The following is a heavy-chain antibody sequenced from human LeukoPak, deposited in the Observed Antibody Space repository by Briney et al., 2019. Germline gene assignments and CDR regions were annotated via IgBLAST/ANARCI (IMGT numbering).Heavy chain of an antibody. CDR2: IYHSGST. J-gene: IGHJ3*02. V-gene: IGHV4-59*05. Sequence: SETLSLTCTVSGGSISSYYWSWIRQPPGKGLEWIGSIYHSGSTYYNPSLKSRVTISVDTSKNQFSLKLSSVTAADTAVYYCARRSGITMIVVLISDAFDIWGQGTMVTVSS. CDR1: GGSISSYY. D-gene: IGHD3-22*01. CDR3: ARRSGITMIVVLISDAFDI.